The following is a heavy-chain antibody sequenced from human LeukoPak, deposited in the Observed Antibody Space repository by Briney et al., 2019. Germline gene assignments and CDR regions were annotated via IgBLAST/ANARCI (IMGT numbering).Heavy chain of an antibody. CDR1: GFPFSSYW. CDR2: IDQGGSET. Sequence: PGGSLRLSCAASGFPFSSYWMNWVRQAPGKRPEWVGNIDQGGSETNYVDSVKGRFSFSRDNAKTSLYLQMNSLRAEDTAVYYCVTGRRVGGWDVRFDYWGQGTLATVSS. V-gene: IGHV3-7*01. D-gene: IGHD1-26*01. CDR3: VTGRRVGGWDVRFDY. J-gene: IGHJ4*02.